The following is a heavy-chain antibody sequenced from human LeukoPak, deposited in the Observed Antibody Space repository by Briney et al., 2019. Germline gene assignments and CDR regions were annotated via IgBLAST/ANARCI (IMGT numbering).Heavy chain of an antibody. J-gene: IGHJ3*02. Sequence: SETLSLTCAVYGGSFSGYYWSWIRQPPGKGLEWIGEINHSGSTNYNPSLKSRVTISVDTSKNQFSLKLSSVTAADTAVYYCASGQIVVDSDAFDIWGQGTTVTVSS. CDR1: GGSFSGYY. V-gene: IGHV4-34*01. CDR2: INHSGST. CDR3: ASGQIVVDSDAFDI. D-gene: IGHD3-22*01.